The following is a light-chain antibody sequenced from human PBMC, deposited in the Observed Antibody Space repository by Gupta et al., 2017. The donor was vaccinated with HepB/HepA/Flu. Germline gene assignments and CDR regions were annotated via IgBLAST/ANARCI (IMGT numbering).Light chain of an antibody. CDR1: NSNIGRNA. Sequence: QSVLTQPPSASGTPGLKVIISCSGSNSNIGRNAVNWYQQVPGAAPKLVIYRNDQRPSGVPDRFSGSRSGTSASLAISGLQSEDEADYYCSTWDDSLDGLCVFGTGTKVTVL. CDR3: STWDDSLDGLCV. J-gene: IGLJ1*01. V-gene: IGLV1-44*01. CDR2: RND.